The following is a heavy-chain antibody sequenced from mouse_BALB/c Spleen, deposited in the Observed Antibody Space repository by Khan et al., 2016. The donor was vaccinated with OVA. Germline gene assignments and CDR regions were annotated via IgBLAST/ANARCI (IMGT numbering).Heavy chain of an antibody. V-gene: IGHV5-6*01. J-gene: IGHJ3*01. D-gene: IGHD1-1*01. CDR3: TRFAEYYDSEGFAY. Sequence: EVELVESGGDLVKPGGSLKLSCAASGFTFSTYGMSWVRQTPDKRLEWVATVSTGGSYTYYPDSVKGRFTISRDNAKNTLYLQMSGLKSEDTSMFYGTRFAEYYDSEGFAYWGQGTLVTVSA. CDR2: VSTGGSYT. CDR1: GFTFSTYG.